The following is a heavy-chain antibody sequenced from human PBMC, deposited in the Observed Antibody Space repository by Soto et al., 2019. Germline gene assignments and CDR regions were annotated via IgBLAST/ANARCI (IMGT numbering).Heavy chain of an antibody. J-gene: IGHJ4*02. V-gene: IGHV1-2*02. CDR2: INPNSGGT. CDR3: AREGSTSADY. D-gene: IGHD6-6*01. CDR1: GYTFTGYY. Sequence: ASVNVSCKASGYTFTGYYIHWLRQAPGQGLEWMGWINPNSGGTNYAQKFQGRVTMTRDTSISTAYMELSRLRSDDTAVYYCAREGSTSADYGGQGTLVTVSS.